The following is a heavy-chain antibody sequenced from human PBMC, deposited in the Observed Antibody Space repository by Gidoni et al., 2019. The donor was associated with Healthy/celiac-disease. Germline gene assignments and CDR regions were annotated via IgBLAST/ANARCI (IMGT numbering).Heavy chain of an antibody. CDR2: ISYTGST. D-gene: IGHD2-2*01. CDR3: ARDMVAAYCPSTSCHRAADAFDI. CDR1: GGSISNYF. Sequence: QVQLQESGPGLVKPSETLSLTCTVSGGSISNYFWNWIRQPPGKGLEWIGYISYTGSTNYNPSLKSRVTISVDTSKNQFSLKLTSVTAADTAVYYCARDMVAAYCPSTSCHRAADAFDIWGQGTLVTVSS. J-gene: IGHJ3*02. V-gene: IGHV4-59*01.